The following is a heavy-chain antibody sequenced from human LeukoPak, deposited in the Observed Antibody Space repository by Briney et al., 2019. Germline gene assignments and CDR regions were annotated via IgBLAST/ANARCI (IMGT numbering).Heavy chain of an antibody. Sequence: GASVKVSCKASGYTFTSYYMHWVRQAPGQGLEWMGIINPSGGSTSYAQKFQGRVTMTRDMSTSTVYMELSSLRSEDTAVYYCARDSGSFPGHDPGDYWGQGTLVTVPS. V-gene: IGHV1-46*01. J-gene: IGHJ4*02. CDR1: GYTFTSYY. CDR3: ARDSGSFPGHDPGDY. CDR2: INPSGGST. D-gene: IGHD1-26*01.